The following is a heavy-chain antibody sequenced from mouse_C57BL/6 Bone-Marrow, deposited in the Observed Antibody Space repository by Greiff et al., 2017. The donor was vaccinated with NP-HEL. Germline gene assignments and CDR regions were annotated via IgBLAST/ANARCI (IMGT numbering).Heavy chain of an antibody. Sequence: DVMLVESGEGLVKPGGSLKLSCAASGFTFSSYAMSWVRQTPEKRLEWVAYISSGGDYIYYADTVKGRFTISRDNARNTLYLQMSSLKSEDTAMYYCTRGLRGFAYWGQGTLVTVSA. V-gene: IGHV5-9-1*02. CDR3: TRGLRGFAY. CDR1: GFTFSSYA. J-gene: IGHJ3*01. D-gene: IGHD1-1*01. CDR2: ISSGGDYI.